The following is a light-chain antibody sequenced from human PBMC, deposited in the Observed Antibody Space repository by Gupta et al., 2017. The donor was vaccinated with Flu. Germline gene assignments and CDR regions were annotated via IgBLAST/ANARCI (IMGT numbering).Light chain of an antibody. Sequence: DVVTTHSPLPLPVTLGQPAPIPCRSSQRIVYSDGNTYLNWFQQRPVQTPRRLIYEVSNRDSGVAHRFSGSGSGTDFTLKSSRVEAEGVGVYYGMYCTHPSSLGEGTKLEIK. CDR3: MYCTHPSS. CDR2: EVS. CDR1: QRIVYSDGNTY. J-gene: IGKJ2*03. V-gene: IGKV2-30*01.